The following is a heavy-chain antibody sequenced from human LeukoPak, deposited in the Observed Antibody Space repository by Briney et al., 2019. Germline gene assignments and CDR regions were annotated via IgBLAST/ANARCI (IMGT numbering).Heavy chain of an antibody. J-gene: IGHJ6*03. CDR2: IYYSGSI. D-gene: IGHD6-19*01. V-gene: IGHV4-59*01. Sequence: SETLSLTCTVSGGSISSYYWSWIRQPPGKGLEWIGYIYYSGSINYNPSLKSRVTISVDTSKNQFSLKLSSVTAADTAVYYCARGVAGAYYYYYYYMDVWGKGTTVTVSS. CDR3: ARGVAGAYYYYYYYMDV. CDR1: GGSISSYY.